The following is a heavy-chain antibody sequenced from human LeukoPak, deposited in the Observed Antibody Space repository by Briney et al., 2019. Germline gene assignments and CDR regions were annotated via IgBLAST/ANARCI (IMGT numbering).Heavy chain of an antibody. D-gene: IGHD7-27*01. J-gene: IGHJ6*03. Sequence: GESLKISCKGSGYSFTSYWIGWVRQMPGKGLEWMGIIYPGDSDTRYSPSFQGQVTISADKSISTAYLQWSSLKASDTAMYYCARHRHNGGYYYYYVDVWGKGTTVTVSS. CDR2: IYPGDSDT. CDR1: GYSFTSYW. V-gene: IGHV5-51*01. CDR3: ARHRHNGGYYYYYVDV.